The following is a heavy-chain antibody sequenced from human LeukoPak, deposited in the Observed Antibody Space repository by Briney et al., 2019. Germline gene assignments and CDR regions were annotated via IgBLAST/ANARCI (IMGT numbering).Heavy chain of an antibody. J-gene: IGHJ4*02. CDR3: AKDEPEAGVGQPELRGY. Sequence: GGSLRLSCAASGFTFSSYGMHWVRQAPGKGLEWVAVISYDGSNKYYAGSVKGGFTISRDNSKSTLYLQMNSLRAEDTAVYYCAKDEPEAGVGQPELRGYWGQGTLVTVSS. CDR1: GFTFSSYG. V-gene: IGHV3-30*18. CDR2: ISYDGSNK. D-gene: IGHD3-3*01.